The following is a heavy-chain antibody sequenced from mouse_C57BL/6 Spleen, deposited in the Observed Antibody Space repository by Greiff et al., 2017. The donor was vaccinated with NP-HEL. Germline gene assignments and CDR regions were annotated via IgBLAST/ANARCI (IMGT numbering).Heavy chain of an antibody. CDR3: ARRNCYGGYYAMDY. V-gene: IGHV1-18*01. D-gene: IGHD1-1*01. CDR1: GYTFTDYN. CDR2: INPNNGGT. Sequence: EVQLQQSGPELVKPGASVKIPCKASGYTFTDYNMDWVKQSHGKSLEWIGDINPNNGGTIYNQKFKGKATLTVDNTSSTAYVELRSLTSEDTAVYYSARRNCYGGYYAMDYWGQGTSVTVSS. J-gene: IGHJ4*01.